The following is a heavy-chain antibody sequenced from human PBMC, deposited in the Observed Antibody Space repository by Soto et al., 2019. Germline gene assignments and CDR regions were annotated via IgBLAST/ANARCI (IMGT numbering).Heavy chain of an antibody. D-gene: IGHD4-17*01. CDR3: ARAWVGDYAGSDAYAL. V-gene: IGHV3-21*01. J-gene: IGHJ3*01. CDR2: ISSSSSYI. CDR1: GFTFSSYS. Sequence: GGSLRLSCAASGFTFSSYSMKWVRQAPGKGLEWVSSISSSSSYIYYADSVKGRFTISGDNAKNSLYLQMNSLRAEDTAVYYCARAWVGDYAGSDAYALWCPGTIVTVS.